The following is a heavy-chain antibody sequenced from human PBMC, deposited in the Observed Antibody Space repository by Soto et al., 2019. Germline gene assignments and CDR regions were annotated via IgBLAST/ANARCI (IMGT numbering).Heavy chain of an antibody. CDR2: IDPSDSQT. CDR1: GYSFAGYW. CDR3: ARQIYDSDTGPNFQYYFDS. J-gene: IGHJ4*02. V-gene: IGHV5-10-1*01. Sequence: HGESLKISCKGSGYSFAGYWITWVRQKPGKGLEWMGRIDPSDSQTYYSPSFRGHVTISVTKSITTVFLQWSSLRASDTAMYYCARQIYDSDTGPNFQYYFDSWGQGTPVTVPS. D-gene: IGHD3-22*01.